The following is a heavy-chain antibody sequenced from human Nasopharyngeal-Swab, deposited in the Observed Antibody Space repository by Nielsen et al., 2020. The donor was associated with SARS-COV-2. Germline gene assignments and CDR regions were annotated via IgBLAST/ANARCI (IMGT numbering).Heavy chain of an antibody. D-gene: IGHD4-23*01. J-gene: IGHJ5*02. Sequence: WIRQPPGKGLEWIGSISYSGSTYYNPSLKSRVTISVDTSKNQFSLKLSSVTAADTAVYYCARDSPYGGNSYQDQFDPWGQGTLVTVSS. CDR3: ARDSPYGGNSYQDQFDP. V-gene: IGHV4-39*07. CDR2: ISYSGST.